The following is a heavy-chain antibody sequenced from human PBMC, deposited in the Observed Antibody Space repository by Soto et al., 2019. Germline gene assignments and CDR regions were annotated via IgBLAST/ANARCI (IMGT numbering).Heavy chain of an antibody. Sequence: PSETLSLTCAVSGGSISSYYWSWIRQPPGKGLEWIGYISASGSTNYNPSLKSRVTISVDTSTNEFSLELRSMTAADTAVYYCVRNSEYSSSTDYWGQGTLVTVSS. D-gene: IGHD6-6*01. CDR1: GGSISSYY. J-gene: IGHJ4*02. CDR2: ISASGST. CDR3: VRNSEYSSSTDY. V-gene: IGHV4-59*01.